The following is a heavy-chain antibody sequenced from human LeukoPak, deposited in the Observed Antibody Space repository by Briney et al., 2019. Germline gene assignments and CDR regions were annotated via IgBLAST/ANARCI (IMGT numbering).Heavy chain of an antibody. Sequence: PSQTLSLTCAVYGGSFSGYYWSWIRQPPGKGLEWIGSIYYSGSTYYNPSLKSRVTISVDTSKNQFSLKLSSVTAADTAVYYCARHVVAAAGVLDYWGQGTLVTVSS. D-gene: IGHD6-13*01. J-gene: IGHJ4*02. CDR3: ARHVVAAAGVLDY. CDR2: IYYSGST. V-gene: IGHV4-34*01. CDR1: GGSFSGYY.